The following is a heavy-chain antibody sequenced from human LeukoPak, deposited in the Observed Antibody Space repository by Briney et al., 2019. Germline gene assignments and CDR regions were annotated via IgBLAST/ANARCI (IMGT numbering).Heavy chain of an antibody. J-gene: IGHJ6*03. V-gene: IGHV1-69*05. CDR3: ARYPLGIYYMDV. CDR1: GGTFISYA. CDR2: IIPIFGTA. D-gene: IGHD1-14*01. Sequence: SVKVSFKASGGTFISYAISWVRQAPGQGLEWMGGIIPIFGTANYAQKFQGRVTITTDESTSTAYMELSSLRSEDTAVYYCARYPLGIYYMDVWGKGTTVTVSS.